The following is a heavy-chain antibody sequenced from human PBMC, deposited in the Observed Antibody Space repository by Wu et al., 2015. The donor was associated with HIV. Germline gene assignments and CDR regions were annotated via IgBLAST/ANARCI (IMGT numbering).Heavy chain of an antibody. CDR2: IIPAFGTT. Sequence: QVQLVQSGAEVKKPGASLKVSCKASGDTFTGYYIHWVRQAPGQGLEWMGWIIPAFGTTDYAGKFQGRVTISADDSTSTAYMELKRLTSEDTAVYYCARPWQLRNGWPFFDYWGQGTLVTVSS. CDR1: GDTFTGYY. D-gene: IGHD4-23*01. J-gene: IGHJ4*02. V-gene: IGHV1-69*01. CDR3: ARPWQLRNGWPFFDY.